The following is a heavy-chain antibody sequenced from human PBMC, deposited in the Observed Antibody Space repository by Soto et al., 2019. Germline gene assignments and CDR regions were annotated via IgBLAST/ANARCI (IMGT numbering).Heavy chain of an antibody. V-gene: IGHV1-69*01. CDR2: IIPIFGTA. Sequence: QVQLVQSGAEVKKPGSSVKVSCKASGGTFSSYAISWVRQAPGQGLELMGGIIPIFGTANYAQKFQGRVTITADESTSTAYMELSSLRSEDTAVYYCARRITGTAQSYYYYGMDVWGQGTTVTVSS. D-gene: IGHD1-20*01. CDR3: ARRITGTAQSYYYYGMDV. CDR1: GGTFSSYA. J-gene: IGHJ6*02.